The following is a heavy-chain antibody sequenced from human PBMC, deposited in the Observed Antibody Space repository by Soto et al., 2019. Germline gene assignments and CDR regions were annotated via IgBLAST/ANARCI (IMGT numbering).Heavy chain of an antibody. CDR2: ISTYNGNT. J-gene: IGHJ5*02. D-gene: IGHD6-6*01. CDR3: ARKYSGSSWFDP. Sequence: VASVKFSCKASGYTFSSSGITWVLHAPGQGLEWMGWISTYNGNTNYAQKLLGRVTMTTDTSTRTAYMELRSLKSDDTAVYYCARKYSGSSWFDPWGQGTLVTVYS. CDR1: GYTFSSSG. V-gene: IGHV1-18*01.